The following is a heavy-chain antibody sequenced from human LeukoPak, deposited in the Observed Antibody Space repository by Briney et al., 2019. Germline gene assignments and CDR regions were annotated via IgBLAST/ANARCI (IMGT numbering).Heavy chain of an antibody. V-gene: IGHV3-30*18. J-gene: IGHJ6*03. CDR1: GFTFSSYG. CDR2: ISYDGSNK. D-gene: IGHD7-27*01. Sequence: PGRSLRLSCAASGFTFSSYGMHWVRQAPGKGLEWVAVISYDGSNKYYADSVKGRFTISRDNSKNTLYLQMNSLRAEDTAVYYCAKDLLSGEYYYYYMDVWGKGTTVTVSS. CDR3: AKDLLSGEYYYYYMDV.